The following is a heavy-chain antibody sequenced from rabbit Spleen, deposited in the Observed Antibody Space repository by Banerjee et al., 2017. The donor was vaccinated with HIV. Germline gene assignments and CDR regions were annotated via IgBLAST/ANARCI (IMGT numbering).Heavy chain of an antibody. J-gene: IGHJ4*01. CDR3: ARTVGYPGIYYFNL. D-gene: IGHD7-1*01. V-gene: IGHV1S40*01. CDR2: IYVVGSHDT. Sequence: GKGLEWIACIYVVGSHDTDYASWATGRFTISKTSSTTVTLQMTSLTAADTATYFCARTVGYPGIYYFNLWGPGTLVTVS.